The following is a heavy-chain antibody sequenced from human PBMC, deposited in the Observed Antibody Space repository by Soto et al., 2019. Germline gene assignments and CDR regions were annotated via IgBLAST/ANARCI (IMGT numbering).Heavy chain of an antibody. CDR1: GFTFSIYS. J-gene: IGHJ4*02. D-gene: IGHD6-13*01. CDR3: ARNQALPGIHFAS. CDR2: ISYSSSTI. Sequence: EVQLVESGGGLVQPGGSLRLSCAASGFTFSIYSMNWVRQAPGKGLEWVSYISYSSSTIYYADSVKGRFTITRDNAKNSLSLQMNSLRAEDTAVYYCARNQALPGIHFASWGQGTLVTVSS. V-gene: IGHV3-48*01.